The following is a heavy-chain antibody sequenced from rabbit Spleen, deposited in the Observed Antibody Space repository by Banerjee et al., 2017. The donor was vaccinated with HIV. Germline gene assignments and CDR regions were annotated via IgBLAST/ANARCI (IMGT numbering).Heavy chain of an antibody. J-gene: IGHJ6*01. CDR3: ATDIVGRTTYMGL. D-gene: IGHD6-1*01. V-gene: IGHV1S45*01. CDR1: GFSFSSSYY. CDR2: INTATGKA. Sequence: QERLVESGGGLVKPGASLTLTCKASGFSFSSSYYICWVRQAPGKGLEWIACINTATGKAVYANWAKGRFTISKTSSNTVTLQMTSLTAADTATYFCATDIVGRTTYMGLWGPGTLVTVS.